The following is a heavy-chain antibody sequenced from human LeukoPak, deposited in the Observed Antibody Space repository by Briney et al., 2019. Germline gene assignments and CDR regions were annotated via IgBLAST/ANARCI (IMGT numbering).Heavy chain of an antibody. CDR1: GFTFSSYA. CDR3: ARERGYSYAGGNWFDP. CDR2: ISGSGGST. Sequence: GGSLRLSCAASGFTFSSYAMSWVRQAPGKGLEWVSAISGSGGSTYYADSVKGRFTISRDNAKNSLYLQMNSLRAEDTAVYYCARERGYSYAGGNWFDPWGQGTLVTVSS. V-gene: IGHV3-23*01. J-gene: IGHJ5*02. D-gene: IGHD5-18*01.